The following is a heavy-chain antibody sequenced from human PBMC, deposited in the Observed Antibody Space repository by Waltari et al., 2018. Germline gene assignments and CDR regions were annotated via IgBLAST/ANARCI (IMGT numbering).Heavy chain of an antibody. CDR2: IYIGVGT. Sequence: EVSLVESGGGLVQPGGSLRLSCEDYTFRITNKYLTWVRKAPGKGLEWVSIIYIGVGTHYADSVKGRFTISRDNSKNTVYLQMNSLRADDTAVYFCAGGTDGLNFPSYFDYWGQGTLVTVSS. V-gene: IGHV3-66*01. J-gene: IGHJ4*02. CDR1: TFRITNKY. CDR3: AGGTDGLNFPSYFDY.